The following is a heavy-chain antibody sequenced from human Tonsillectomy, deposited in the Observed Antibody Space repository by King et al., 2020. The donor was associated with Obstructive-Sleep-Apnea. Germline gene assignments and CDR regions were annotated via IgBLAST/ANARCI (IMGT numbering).Heavy chain of an antibody. J-gene: IGHJ5*02. D-gene: IGHD7-27*01. CDR3: VREHLGWFDP. V-gene: IGHV4-31*03. Sequence: HVQLQESGPGLVKPSQTLSLTCTVSGGFISSGGYYWSWIRQHPGKGLEWIGYIYHSGSTNYNPSLKSRVSISVDTSKNQFSLKLNSVTAADTAVYYCVREHLGWFDPWGQGILVTVSS. CDR2: IYHSGST. CDR1: GGFISSGGYY.